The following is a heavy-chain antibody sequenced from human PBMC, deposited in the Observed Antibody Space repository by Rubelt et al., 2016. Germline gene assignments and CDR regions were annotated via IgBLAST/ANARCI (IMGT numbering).Heavy chain of an antibody. CDR2: ISAYNGNT. CDR1: GYTFTSYG. D-gene: IGHD6-19*01. J-gene: IGHJ3*02. CDR3: AREDTTDRGWYDALDI. Sequence: QVQLVQSGAEVKKPGASVKVSCKASGYTFTSYGISWVRQAPGQGLEWMGWISAYNGNTNYSQKIRGRVTMNTDTSTSTAYMGLMRLRSDDTAVYYCAREDTTDRGWYDALDIWGQGTMVTVSS. V-gene: IGHV1-18*01.